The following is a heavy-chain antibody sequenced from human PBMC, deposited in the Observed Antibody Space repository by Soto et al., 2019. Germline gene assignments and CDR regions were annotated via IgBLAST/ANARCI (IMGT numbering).Heavy chain of an antibody. Sequence: TLSLTCALSGGSISRCGYSWSWFRQQPGKGLEWIGYIYHSGSTYYNPSLKSRVTISVDRSKIQFSLKLSSVTAADTAVYYCARTRSYYDSSGPNYFDYWGQGTLVTVSS. CDR3: ARTRSYYDSSGPNYFDY. V-gene: IGHV4-30-2*01. CDR1: GGSISRCGYS. CDR2: IYHSGST. J-gene: IGHJ4*02. D-gene: IGHD3-22*01.